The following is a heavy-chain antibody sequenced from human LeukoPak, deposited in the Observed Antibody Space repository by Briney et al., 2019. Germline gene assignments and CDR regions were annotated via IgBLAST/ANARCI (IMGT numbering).Heavy chain of an antibody. V-gene: IGHV1-2*02. CDR1: GYTFTGYY. D-gene: IGHD3-22*01. CDR2: INLNSGGT. Sequence: GASVKVSCKASGYTFTGYYMHWVRQAPGQGLEWMGWINLNSGGTNYAQKFQGRVTMTRDTSISTAYMELSRLRSDDTAVYYCARALEGSWYYYDSSGYDYWGQGTLVTVSS. CDR3: ARALEGSWYYYDSSGYDY. J-gene: IGHJ4*02.